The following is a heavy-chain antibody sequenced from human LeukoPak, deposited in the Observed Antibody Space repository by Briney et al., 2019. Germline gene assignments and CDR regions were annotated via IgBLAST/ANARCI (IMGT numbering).Heavy chain of an antibody. D-gene: IGHD6-13*01. CDR3: ATEIAAVWGKEGYYYYYYGMDV. CDR1: GGTFSSYA. V-gene: IGHV1-69*13. J-gene: IGHJ6*02. CDR2: IIPIFGTA. Sequence: SVKVSCKASGGTFSSYAISWVRQAPGQGLEWMGGIIPIFGTANYAQKFQGRVTITADESTSTAYMELSSLRSEDTAVYYCATEIAAVWGKEGYYYYYYGMDVWGQGTTVTVSS.